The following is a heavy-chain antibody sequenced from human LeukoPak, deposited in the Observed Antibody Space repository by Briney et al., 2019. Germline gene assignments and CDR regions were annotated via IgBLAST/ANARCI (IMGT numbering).Heavy chain of an antibody. CDR3: ARDKGGGVDTALAY. V-gene: IGHV6-1*01. CDR2: TYYRSKWYN. Sequence: SHTLSLTCAISGDSVSSNSATWNWIRQSPSRGLEWLGRTYYRSKWYNNYAVSVKSRITINPDTSNNQFSLQLNSVTPEDTAVYYCARDKGGGVDTALAYWGQGTLVTVSS. CDR1: GDSVSSNSAT. D-gene: IGHD5-18*01. J-gene: IGHJ4*02.